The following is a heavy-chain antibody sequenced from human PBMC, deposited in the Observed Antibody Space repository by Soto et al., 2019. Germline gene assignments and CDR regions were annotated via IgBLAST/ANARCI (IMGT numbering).Heavy chain of an antibody. CDR2: IYYSGST. CDR1: GGSISSYY. D-gene: IGHD1-1*01. J-gene: IGHJ4*02. V-gene: IGHV4-59*01. CDR3: ARDNEAGYFDY. Sequence: QVQLQESGPGLVKPSETLSLTCTVSGGSISSYYWSWIRQPPGKGLEWIGYIYYSGSTNYNPSLKSRVTISVDTSKNQFSLKLSSVTAADTAVYYCARDNEAGYFDYWGQGTLVTVSS.